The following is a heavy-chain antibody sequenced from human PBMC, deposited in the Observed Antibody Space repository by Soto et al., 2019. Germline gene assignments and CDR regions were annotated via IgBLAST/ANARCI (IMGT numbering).Heavy chain of an antibody. CDR1: GFTFSDYY. V-gene: IGHV3-11*01. CDR3: VRGGWSSAGAIPDS. D-gene: IGHD6-25*01. CDR2: ISSSVASI. J-gene: IGHJ4*02. Sequence: PGGSLRLSCAASGFTFSDYYMSWIRQAPGKGLEWVSYISSSVASIYYADSVKGRFTISRDNAENSLSLQMNSLRAEDTAVYYCVRGGWSSAGAIPDSWGPGTLVPVSS.